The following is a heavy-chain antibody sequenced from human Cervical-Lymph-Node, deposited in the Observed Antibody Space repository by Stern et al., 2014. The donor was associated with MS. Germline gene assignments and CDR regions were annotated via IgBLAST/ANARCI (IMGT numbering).Heavy chain of an antibody. CDR3: AESYTGNGLGAFDI. V-gene: IGHV1-2*06. CDR2: INPNSGGT. CDR1: GYTFTGYY. J-gene: IGHJ3*02. Sequence: VQLVESGAEVKKPGASVKVSCKASGYTFTGYYMHWVRQAPGQGLEWMGRINPNSGGTTYAQKFQGRVTMTRDPSISTAYMELSRLRSDDTAVYYCAESYTGNGLGAFDIWGQGTMVTVSS. D-gene: IGHD1-1*01.